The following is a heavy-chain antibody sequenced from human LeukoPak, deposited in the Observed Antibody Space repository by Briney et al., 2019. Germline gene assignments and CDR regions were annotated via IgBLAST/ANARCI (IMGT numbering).Heavy chain of an antibody. CDR3: ARDSLFLDMITFGGVIAQGPLDY. CDR2: IWYDGSNK. Sequence: GRSLRLSCAASGFTFSSYGMHWVRQAPGKGLEWVAVIWYDGSNKYYADSVKGRFTISRDNSKNTLYLQVNSLRAEDTAVYYCARDSLFLDMITFGGVIAQGPLDYWGQGTLVTVSS. J-gene: IGHJ4*02. D-gene: IGHD3-16*02. CDR1: GFTFSSYG. V-gene: IGHV3-33*01.